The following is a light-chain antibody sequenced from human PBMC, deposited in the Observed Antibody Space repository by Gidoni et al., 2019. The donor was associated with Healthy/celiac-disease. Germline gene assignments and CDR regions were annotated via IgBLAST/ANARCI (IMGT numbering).Light chain of an antibody. CDR2: GAS. CDR1: QSVSSN. V-gene: IGKV3-15*01. J-gene: IGKJ2*01. Sequence: EIVMTQSPATLSVSPGERATLSCRASQSVSSNLAWYQQKPGQAPRLLIYGASTRATGIPARFSGSGSGTEFTLTISSLQSEDGAVYYCQQYNNWPPYTFXQXTKLEIK. CDR3: QQYNNWPPYT.